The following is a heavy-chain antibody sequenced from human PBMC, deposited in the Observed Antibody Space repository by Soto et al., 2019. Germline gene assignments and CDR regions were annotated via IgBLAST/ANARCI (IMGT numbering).Heavy chain of an antibody. J-gene: IGHJ4*02. CDR2: IYYSGST. CDR3: ARGPPFGY. CDR1: GGSISSYY. D-gene: IGHD3-10*01. Sequence: SSETLSLTCTVSGGSISSYYWSWIRQPPGKGLEWIGYIYYSGSTYYNPSLKSRVTISVDRSKNQFSLKLSSVTAADTAVYYCARGPPFGYWGQGTLVTVSS. V-gene: IGHV4-59*12.